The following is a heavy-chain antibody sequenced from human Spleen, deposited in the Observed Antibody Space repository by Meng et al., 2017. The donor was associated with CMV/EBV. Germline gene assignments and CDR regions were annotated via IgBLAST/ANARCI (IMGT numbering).Heavy chain of an antibody. Sequence: GESLKISCAASGFTFSSYEMNWVRQAPGKGLEWVSYISSSGSTIYYADSVKGRFTISRDNAKNSLYLQMNSLRAEDTAVYYCARVLIPAAHYYYGMDVWGQGTTVTVSS. D-gene: IGHD2-2*01. CDR1: GFTFSSYE. CDR2: ISSSGSTI. J-gene: IGHJ6*02. CDR3: ARVLIPAAHYYYGMDV. V-gene: IGHV3-48*03.